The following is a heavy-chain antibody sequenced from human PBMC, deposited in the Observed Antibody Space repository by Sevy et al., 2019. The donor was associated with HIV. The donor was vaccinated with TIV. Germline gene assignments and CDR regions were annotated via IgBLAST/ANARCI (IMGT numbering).Heavy chain of an antibody. J-gene: IGHJ4*01. CDR1: GFDFRTYP. V-gene: IGHV3-48*04. CDR3: VRDYAVAFDH. D-gene: IGHD4-17*01. Sequence: GGSLRLSCVASGFDFRTYPMNWVRQAPGKGLEWISNIRAENRGTNYADSVKGRFTVSRDNAQNSLYLQMNSLRVEDSAVYYCVRDYAVAFDHWGHGVLVTVSS. CDR2: IRAENRGT.